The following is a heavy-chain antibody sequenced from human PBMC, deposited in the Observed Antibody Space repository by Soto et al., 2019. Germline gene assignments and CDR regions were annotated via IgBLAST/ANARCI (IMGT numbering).Heavy chain of an antibody. D-gene: IGHD6-13*01. CDR1: GGTFSSYA. V-gene: IGHV1-69*01. CDR3: ARVEREQLKWFDH. Sequence: QVQLVQSGAEVKKPGSSVKVSCKASGGTFSSYAISWVRQAPGQGLEWMGGIIPSFGTANYAQKVQGRVTITADESTSTAYMALSSLRSEETAVYYCARVEREQLKWFDHWGQGTLVTVSS. J-gene: IGHJ5*02. CDR2: IIPSFGTA.